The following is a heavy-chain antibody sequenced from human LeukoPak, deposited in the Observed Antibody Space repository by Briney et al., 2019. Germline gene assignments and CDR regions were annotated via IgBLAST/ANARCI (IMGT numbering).Heavy chain of an antibody. CDR1: GYTFTGYY. V-gene: IGHV1-69*13. D-gene: IGHD6-19*01. J-gene: IGHJ4*02. CDR2: IIPIFGTT. CDR3: ARGNSSGWEDFDY. Sequence: SVKVSCKASGYTFTGYYMHWVRQAPGQGLEWMGGIIPIFGTTNYTQKFQGRVTITADESTSTAYMELSSLGSEDTTVYYCARGNSSGWEDFDYWGQGTLVTVSS.